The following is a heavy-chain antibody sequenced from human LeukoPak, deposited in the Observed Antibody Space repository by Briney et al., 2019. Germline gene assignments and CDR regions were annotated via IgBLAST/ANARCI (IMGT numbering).Heavy chain of an antibody. CDR2: IYSGGNT. CDR1: VCTFRQYA. CDR3: ARDYSSGRREGYFVL. D-gene: IGHD6-19*01. J-gene: IGHJ2*01. V-gene: IGHV3-66*01. Sequence: SLPLSRVPSVCTFRQYAMRWLRQAPAKEPAGVAVIYSGGNTYHADSLKGRFTIARDNCKNTLYLQMNDLRAEDTAVYYCARDYSSGRREGYFVLWGRGTLVTVSS.